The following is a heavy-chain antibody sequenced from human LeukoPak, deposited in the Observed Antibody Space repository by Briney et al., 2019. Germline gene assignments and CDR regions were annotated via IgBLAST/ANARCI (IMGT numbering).Heavy chain of an antibody. D-gene: IGHD3-22*01. Sequence: SETLSLTCTVSGGSISSSSYYWGWIRQPPGKGLEWIGSIYYSGSTYYNPSLKSRVTISVDTSKNQFSLKLSSVTAADTAVYYCASSGYYLYFDYWGQGTLVTVSS. J-gene: IGHJ4*02. CDR2: IYYSGST. V-gene: IGHV4-39*01. CDR3: ASSGYYLYFDY. CDR1: GGSISSSSYY.